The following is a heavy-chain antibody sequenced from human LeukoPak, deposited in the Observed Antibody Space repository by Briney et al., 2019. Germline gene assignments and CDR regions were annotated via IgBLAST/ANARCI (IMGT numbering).Heavy chain of an antibody. CDR2: INPSGGST. V-gene: IGHV1-46*01. Sequence: ASVKVSCKASGYTFTSYYMHWVRQAPGQGLEWMGIINPSGGSTSYAQKFQGRVTMTRDTSTSTVYMELSSLRSEDTAVYYCARDARNYDFWSGYYLGNWFDPWGQGTLVTVSS. D-gene: IGHD3-3*01. CDR3: ARDARNYDFWSGYYLGNWFDP. CDR1: GYTFTSYY. J-gene: IGHJ5*02.